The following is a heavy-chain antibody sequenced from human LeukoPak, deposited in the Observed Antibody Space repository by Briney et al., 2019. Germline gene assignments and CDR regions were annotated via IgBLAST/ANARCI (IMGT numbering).Heavy chain of an antibody. CDR3: ARDSRGYSYGPDAFDI. CDR2: ISAYNGNT. V-gene: IGHV1-18*01. Sequence: VASVKVSCKASGYTFTSYGISWVRQAPGQGLEWMGWISAYNGNTNYAQKLQGRVTMTTDTSTSTAYMELRSLRSDDTAVYYCARDSRGYSYGPDAFDIWGQGTMVTVSS. J-gene: IGHJ3*02. D-gene: IGHD5-18*01. CDR1: GYTFTSYG.